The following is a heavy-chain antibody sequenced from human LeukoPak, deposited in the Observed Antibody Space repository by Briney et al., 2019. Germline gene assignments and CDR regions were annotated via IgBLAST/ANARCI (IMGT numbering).Heavy chain of an antibody. D-gene: IGHD3-3*01. J-gene: IGHJ3*02. Sequence: GGSLRLSRAASGFTVSSNYMSWVRQAPGKGLEWVSVIYSGGSTYYADSVKGRFTISRDNSKNTLYLQMNSLRAEDTAVYYCARVAQEYYDFWSGYRDAFDIWGQGTIVTVSS. CDR3: ARVAQEYYDFWSGYRDAFDI. V-gene: IGHV3-66*02. CDR2: IYSGGST. CDR1: GFTVSSNY.